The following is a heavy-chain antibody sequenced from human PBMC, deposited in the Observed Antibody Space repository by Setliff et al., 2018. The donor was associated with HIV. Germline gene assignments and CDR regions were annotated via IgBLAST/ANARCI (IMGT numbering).Heavy chain of an antibody. V-gene: IGHV3-7*03. J-gene: IGHJ5*02. CDR3: ANLWELGA. CDR2: IKQDGNEI. D-gene: IGHD3-16*01. Sequence: HPGGSLRLSCAASGFTFSNYWMDWVRQAPGKGLEWVATIKQDGNEIYYMDSVKGRFTISRDNARTSLFLEMRSLRDEDTAVYLCANLWELGAWGQGTLVTVSS. CDR1: GFTFSNYW.